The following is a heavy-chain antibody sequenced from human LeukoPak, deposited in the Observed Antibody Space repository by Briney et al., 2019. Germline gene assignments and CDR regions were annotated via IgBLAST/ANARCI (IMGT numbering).Heavy chain of an antibody. CDR1: GYSFTNFW. CDR3: ARHTFPIDYYDSSGFSDY. Sequence: GESLKISCKGSGYSFTNFWIGWVRQMPGKGLEWMGVISPGDSGIRYSPSFQGQVTISADKSISTAYLQWSSLKASDTAMYYCARHTFPIDYYDSSGFSDYWGQGTLVTVSS. V-gene: IGHV5-51*01. CDR2: ISPGDSGI. J-gene: IGHJ4*02. D-gene: IGHD3-22*01.